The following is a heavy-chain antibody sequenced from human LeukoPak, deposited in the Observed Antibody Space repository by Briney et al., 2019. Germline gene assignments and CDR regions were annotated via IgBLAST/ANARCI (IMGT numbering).Heavy chain of an antibody. J-gene: IGHJ4*02. V-gene: IGHV1-46*01. CDR1: GYTFTSYY. D-gene: IGHD3-22*01. Sequence: GASVKVSCKASGYTFTSYYMHWVRQAPGQGLEWMGIINPSGGSTSYAQKFQGRVTMTRYTSTSTVYMELSSLRPEDTAVYYCARDRTRTYDSSGYWASHDYWGQGTLVTVSS. CDR3: ARDRTRTYDSSGYWASHDY. CDR2: INPSGGST.